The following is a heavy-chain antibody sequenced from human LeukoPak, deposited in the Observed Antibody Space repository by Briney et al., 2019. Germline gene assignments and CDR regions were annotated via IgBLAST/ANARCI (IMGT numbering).Heavy chain of an antibody. V-gene: IGHV4-59*08. D-gene: IGHD3-10*01. CDR2: IYYSGAT. J-gene: IGHJ4*02. Sequence: SETLSLTCTVSGGSISNYYWSWIRQPPGKGLGWIRHIYYSGATKYNPSLKSRITISVDTSKNQFSLMLSSVTAADTAVYYCARFGITVVRGGKYYFDYWGQGTLVTVSS. CDR3: ARFGITVVRGGKYYFDY. CDR1: GGSISNYY.